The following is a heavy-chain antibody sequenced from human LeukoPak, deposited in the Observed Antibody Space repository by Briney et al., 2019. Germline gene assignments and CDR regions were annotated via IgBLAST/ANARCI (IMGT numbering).Heavy chain of an antibody. J-gene: IGHJ6*03. V-gene: IGHV4-39*01. CDR1: GGSISSGTYH. D-gene: IGHD2-2*01. Sequence: NTSETLSLTCTVSGGSISSGTYHWGWIRQPPGKGLEWIGSIYYSGDTYYDPSLQSRVTISVDASKNQISLRLTSVTAADTAVYYCARHFHTYPSPPYYYYMDVWGKGTTVTVSS. CDR3: ARHFHTYPSPPYYYYMDV. CDR2: IYYSGDT.